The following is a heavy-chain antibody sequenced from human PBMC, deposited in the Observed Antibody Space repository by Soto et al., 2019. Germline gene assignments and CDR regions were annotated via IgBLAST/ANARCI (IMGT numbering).Heavy chain of an antibody. D-gene: IGHD2-21*02. J-gene: IGHJ4*02. CDR3: AREGAYCGGDCYYYFDY. CDR2: IIPIFGTA. V-gene: IGHV1-69*01. CDR1: GGTFSSYA. Sequence: QVQLVQSGAEVQKPGSSVKVSCKASGGTFSSYAISWVRQAPGQGLEWMGGIIPIFGTANYAQKFQGRVTITADESTSTAYMELSSLRSEDTAVYYCAREGAYCGGDCYYYFDYWGQGTLVTVSS.